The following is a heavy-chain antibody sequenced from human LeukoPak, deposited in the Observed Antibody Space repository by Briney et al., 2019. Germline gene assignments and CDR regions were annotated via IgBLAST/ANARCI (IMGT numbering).Heavy chain of an antibody. D-gene: IGHD3-10*01. J-gene: IGHJ3*02. Sequence: PSETLSLTCTVSGGSISSGGYYWSWIRQHPGKGLEWIGYIYYSGSTYYNPSLKSRVTISVDTSKNQFSLKLSSVTAADTAVYYCARGGVSITMVRGVIPDAFDIWGQGTMVTVSS. CDR2: IYYSGST. V-gene: IGHV4-31*03. CDR3: ARGGVSITMVRGVIPDAFDI. CDR1: GGSISSGGYY.